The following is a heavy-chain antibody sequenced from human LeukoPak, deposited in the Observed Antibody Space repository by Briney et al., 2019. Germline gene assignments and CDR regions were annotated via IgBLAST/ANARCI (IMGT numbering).Heavy chain of an antibody. CDR3: ARDGNSYGYGESYYYYYGMDV. CDR1: GFTFSSYA. V-gene: IGHV3-23*01. CDR2: ISGSGGST. Sequence: GGSLRLSCAASGFTFSSYAMSWVRQAPGKGLEWVSAISGSGGSTYYADSVKGRFTISRDNSKNTLYLQMNSLRAEDTAVYYCARDGNSYGYGESYYYYYGMDVWGQGTTVTVSS. D-gene: IGHD5-18*01. J-gene: IGHJ6*02.